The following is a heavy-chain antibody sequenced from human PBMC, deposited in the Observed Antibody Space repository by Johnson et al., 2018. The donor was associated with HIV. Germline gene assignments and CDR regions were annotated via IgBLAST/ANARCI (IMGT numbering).Heavy chain of an antibody. Sequence: QVQLVESGGGLIQPGGPLRLSCAASGFTVSSNYMSWIRQAPGKGLEWISYISSGGSTKYYADSVKGRFTISRDNAKNSLYLQMNSLKAEDTAVYYCARSGAASIAARGDAFDIWGQGTMVTVSS. J-gene: IGHJ3*02. D-gene: IGHD6-6*01. CDR1: GFTVSSNY. V-gene: IGHV3-11*04. CDR2: ISSGGSTK. CDR3: ARSGAASIAARGDAFDI.